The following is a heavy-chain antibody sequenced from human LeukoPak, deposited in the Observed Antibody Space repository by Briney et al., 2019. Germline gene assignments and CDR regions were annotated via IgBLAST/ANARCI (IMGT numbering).Heavy chain of an antibody. CDR2: IKQDGSEK. Sequence: GGSLRLSCAASGFTFSSYWMSWVRQAPGKGPEWVGNIKQDGSEKNYVDSVKGRFTISRDNAKNSLYLQMNSLRAEDTALYHCARYRVGAAYGMDVWGQGTTVTVSS. J-gene: IGHJ6*02. D-gene: IGHD1-26*01. CDR3: ARYRVGAAYGMDV. V-gene: IGHV3-7*03. CDR1: GFTFSSYW.